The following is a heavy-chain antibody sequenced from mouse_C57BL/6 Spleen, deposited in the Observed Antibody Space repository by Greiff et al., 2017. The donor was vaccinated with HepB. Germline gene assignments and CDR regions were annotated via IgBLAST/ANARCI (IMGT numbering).Heavy chain of an antibody. J-gene: IGHJ3*01. V-gene: IGHV1-64*01. CDR1: GYTFTSYS. CDR2: IHPNSGST. CDR3: ARRGYYDYDGFAY. D-gene: IGHD2-4*01. Sequence: QVQLQQPGAELVKPGASVKLSCKASGYTFTSYSMHWVKQRPGQGLEWIGMIHPNSGSTNYNEKFKSKATLTVDKSSSTAYMQLSSLTSEDSAVYYCARRGYYDYDGFAYWGQGTLVTVSA.